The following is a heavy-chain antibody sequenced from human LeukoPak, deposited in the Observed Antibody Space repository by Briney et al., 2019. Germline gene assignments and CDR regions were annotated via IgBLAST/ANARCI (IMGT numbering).Heavy chain of an antibody. CDR3: ARGYCSGDKCYVFDH. J-gene: IGHJ4*02. V-gene: IGHV1-46*01. D-gene: IGHD2-15*01. Sequence: GASVKVSCKASGYTFTSYYMHWVRQAPGQGLEWMGIINPSGGSTSYAQKFQGRVTMTRDTSISTAYMELSSLTSDDTAVYYCARGYCSGDKCYVFDHWGQGTLVIVSS. CDR1: GYTFTSYY. CDR2: INPSGGST.